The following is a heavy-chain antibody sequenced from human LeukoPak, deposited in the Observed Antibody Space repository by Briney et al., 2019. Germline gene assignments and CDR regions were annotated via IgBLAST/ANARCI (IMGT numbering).Heavy chain of an antibody. CDR3: ARDPVYYFDSSGYYVY. D-gene: IGHD3-22*01. Sequence: KAGGSLRLSCAGSGLTFSTYNMSWVRQAPGKGLEWVSSISTSGIYIYYADSVKGRFTISRDNAKNSLYLQMNSLRAEDTAVYYCARDPVYYFDSSGYYVYWGQGTLVTVSS. CDR1: GLTFSTYN. J-gene: IGHJ4*02. CDR2: ISTSGIYI. V-gene: IGHV3-21*01.